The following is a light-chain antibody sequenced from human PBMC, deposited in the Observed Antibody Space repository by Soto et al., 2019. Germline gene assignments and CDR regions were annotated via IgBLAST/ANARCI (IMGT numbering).Light chain of an antibody. CDR2: GSS. CDR3: QQNNNWPRT. Sequence: ETVMTQSPATLSVSPGERATLSCRASQSVNSGLAWYQKKPGQAPRLLIYGSSTRATGIPARFSGGASGTEFTLTISSLQSEDFAVYYCQQNNNWPRTFGQGTKVEMK. CDR1: QSVNSG. J-gene: IGKJ1*01. V-gene: IGKV3-15*01.